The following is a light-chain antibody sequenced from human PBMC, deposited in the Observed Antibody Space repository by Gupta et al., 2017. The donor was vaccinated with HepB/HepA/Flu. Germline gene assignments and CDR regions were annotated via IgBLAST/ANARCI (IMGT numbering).Light chain of an antibody. V-gene: IGLV4-69*01. CDR1: SGHSSYA. CDR3: QTWVTGIQV. J-gene: IGLJ1*01. CDR2: LNSDGSH. Sequence: QLVLTQSPSASASLGASVKLTCTLSSGHSSYAIAWHQQQPEKGPRYLMKLNSDGSHSKGDGIPARFSGSSSGAERYLTISSLQSDDEADYYCQTWVTGIQVFGTGTKVTVL.